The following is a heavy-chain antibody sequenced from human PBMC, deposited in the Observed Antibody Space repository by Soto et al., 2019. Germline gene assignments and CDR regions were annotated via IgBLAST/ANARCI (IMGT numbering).Heavy chain of an antibody. D-gene: IGHD2-15*01. J-gene: IGHJ4*02. CDR1: GGTFSSYA. V-gene: IGHV1-69*13. Sequence: GASVKVSSKASGGTFSSYAISWVRQAPGQGLEWMGGIIPMFDTPIYAQKFQDRVTITADESTSTAYMQLSSLRSGDTAVYYCARSGGLDRDFNYWGQGSLVTVSS. CDR2: IIPMFDTP. CDR3: ARSGGLDRDFNY.